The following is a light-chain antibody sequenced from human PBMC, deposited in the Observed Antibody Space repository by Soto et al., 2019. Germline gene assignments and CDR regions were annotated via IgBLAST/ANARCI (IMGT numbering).Light chain of an antibody. Sequence: QSALTQPASVSLSPGQSITISCTGTSSDIGVFDLVSWYRQYPGKAPKLMIYGVTKRPSGVSDRFSGSKSGKTASLTISGLQAEDEADYYCCSYAGFTTYVFGSGTKVTVL. CDR1: SSDIGVFDL. CDR3: CSYAGFTTYV. CDR2: GVT. J-gene: IGLJ1*01. V-gene: IGLV2-23*02.